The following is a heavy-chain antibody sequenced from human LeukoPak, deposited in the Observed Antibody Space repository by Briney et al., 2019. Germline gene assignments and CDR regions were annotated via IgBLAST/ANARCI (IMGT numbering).Heavy chain of an antibody. Sequence: GGSLTLSCAASGFSFSSYTMNWVRQAPGKGLEWTSYISSCSTTIYYADSVKGRFTISRDNAKNSLYLQMNSLRAEDTAVYYCARGYCSGGSCYNLDYWGQGNPFTVSS. J-gene: IGHJ4*02. V-gene: IGHV3-48*01. CDR1: GFSFSSYT. D-gene: IGHD2-15*01. CDR3: ARGYCSGGSCYNLDY. CDR2: ISSCSTTI.